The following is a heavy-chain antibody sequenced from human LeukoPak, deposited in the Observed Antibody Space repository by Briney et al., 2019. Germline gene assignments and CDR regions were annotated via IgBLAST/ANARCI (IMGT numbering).Heavy chain of an antibody. CDR2: ISWNSGSI. J-gene: IGHJ4*02. Sequence: GGSLRLFCAASGFTFSSYSMNWVRKAPGKGLEWVSGISWNSGSIGYADSVKGRFTISRDNAKNSLYLQMNSLRAEDTALYYCAKVGYDFLMDYWGQGTLVTVSS. V-gene: IGHV3-9*01. CDR1: GFTFSSYS. CDR3: AKVGYDFLMDY. D-gene: IGHD5-12*01.